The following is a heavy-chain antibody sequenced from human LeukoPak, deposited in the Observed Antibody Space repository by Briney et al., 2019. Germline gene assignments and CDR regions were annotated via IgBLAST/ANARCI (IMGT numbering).Heavy chain of an antibody. D-gene: IGHD2-15*01. CDR3: AKAASRFWDCTGGSCSGYLFGY. CDR2: XXXXXXXX. Sequence: GGALRLSCAASGFTFSGYAMSWVRQAPGKGLEWVXXXXXXXXXXXXYADSVKGRFTISRDSSKNTLFLQMNSLRAEDTAVYYCAKAASRFWDCTGGSCSGYLFGYWGQGTLVTVSS. J-gene: IGHJ4*02. V-gene: IGHV3-23*01. CDR1: GFTFSGYA.